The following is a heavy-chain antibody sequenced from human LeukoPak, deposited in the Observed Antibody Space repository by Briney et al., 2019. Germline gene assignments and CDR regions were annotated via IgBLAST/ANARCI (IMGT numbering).Heavy chain of an antibody. D-gene: IGHD4-17*01. Sequence: GSLRLSCAVSGFTFSSCAMRWVRQAPGKGLECVSAISGSGGLTYYADSVKGRFTISRDNSKNTLYLQMNSLRVEDTAVYYCARDDYGDYDNWFDPWGQGTLVTVSS. CDR1: GFTFSSCA. CDR2: ISGSGGLT. J-gene: IGHJ5*02. V-gene: IGHV3-23*01. CDR3: ARDDYGDYDNWFDP.